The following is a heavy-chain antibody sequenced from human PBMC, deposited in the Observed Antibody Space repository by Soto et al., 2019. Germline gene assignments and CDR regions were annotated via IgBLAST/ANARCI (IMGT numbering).Heavy chain of an antibody. CDR3: ARGSSNWAYYFDF. CDR2: ITSSGTTV. V-gene: IGHV3-48*02. J-gene: IGHJ4*01. D-gene: IGHD6-13*01. CDR1: GFTFSSYS. Sequence: EVHLVESGGGLVQPGGSLRLSCAASGFTFSSYSLNWVRQAPGKGLEWVSYITSSGTTVYYADSVRGRFTISRDNAKNSLYLSVNSLRDDDTAVYYGARGSSNWAYYFDFWGQGTLVTVSS.